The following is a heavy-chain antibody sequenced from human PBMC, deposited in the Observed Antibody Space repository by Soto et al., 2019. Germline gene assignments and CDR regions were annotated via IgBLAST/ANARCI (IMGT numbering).Heavy chain of an antibody. CDR2: ISGMGGST. V-gene: IGHV3-23*01. D-gene: IGHD3-10*01. CDR3: AKSIYGSGSYFNSQYFDY. Sequence: GGSLRLSCAASGFTLSSYGMSWVLQAPGKVLEWVSAISGMGGSTYYADALKVGLTISRDNSKNTLYLQMTSMRAEDTAVYYCAKSIYGSGSYFNSQYFDYWGQGTVVTVSS. J-gene: IGHJ4*02. CDR1: GFTLSSYG.